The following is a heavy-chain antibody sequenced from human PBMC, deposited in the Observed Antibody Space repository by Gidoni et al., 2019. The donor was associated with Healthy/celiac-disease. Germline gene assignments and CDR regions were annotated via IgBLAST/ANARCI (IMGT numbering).Heavy chain of an antibody. CDR2: IYSGGST. CDR1: GFTVSSNY. D-gene: IGHD3-16*02. CDR3: ASGYYDYVWGSYHDDY. J-gene: IGHJ4*02. Sequence: VQLVESGGGLLQPGGSLRLSCAASGFTVSSNYMSWVRQAPGKGLEWVSVIYSGGSTYYADSVKGRFTISRDNSKNTLYLQMNSLRAEDTAVYYCASGYYDYVWGSYHDDYWGQGTLVTVSS. V-gene: IGHV3-53*01.